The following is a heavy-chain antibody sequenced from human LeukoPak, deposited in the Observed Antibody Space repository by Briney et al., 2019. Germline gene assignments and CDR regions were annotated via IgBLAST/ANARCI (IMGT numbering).Heavy chain of an antibody. V-gene: IGHV4-34*01. CDR1: GGSFSGYY. CDR2: INHSGST. D-gene: IGHD3-22*01. CDR3: ARDFPYYYDSSGYLNRGY. Sequence: SETLSLTCAVYGGSFSGYYWSWIRQPPGKGLEWIGEINHSGSTNYNPSLKSRVTISVDTSKNQFSLKLSSVTAADTAVYYCARDFPYYYDSSGYLNRGYWGQGTLVTVSS. J-gene: IGHJ4*02.